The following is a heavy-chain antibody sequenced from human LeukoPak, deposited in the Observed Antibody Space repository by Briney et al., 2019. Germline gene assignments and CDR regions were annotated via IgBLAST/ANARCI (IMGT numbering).Heavy chain of an antibody. J-gene: IGHJ6*02. Sequence: GRSLRLSCAASGFTFSSYAMHWVRQAPGKGLEWVAVISYDGSNKYYADSVKGRFTISRDNSKNTLYLQMNSLRAEDTAVYYCARGRGWLQLVYYGMDVWGQGTTVTVSS. CDR3: ARGRGWLQLVYYGMDV. CDR1: GFTFSSYA. V-gene: IGHV3-30-3*01. CDR2: ISYDGSNK. D-gene: IGHD5-24*01.